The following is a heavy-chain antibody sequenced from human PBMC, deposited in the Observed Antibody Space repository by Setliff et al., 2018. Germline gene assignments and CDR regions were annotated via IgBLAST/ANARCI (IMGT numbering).Heavy chain of an antibody. V-gene: IGHV4-39*07. CDR3: ARNPDFLQYSFDL. Sequence: SETLSLTCTVSGGSISNSTFYWGWIRQPPGKGLEWIGSINYYGSIFDDGTTYSTYYNPSLKSRATISIDTSKSLFSLKLSSMTAADTALYYCARNPDFLQYSFDLWGRGTLVTVSS. D-gene: IGHD5-12*01. CDR1: GGSISNSTFY. CDR2: INYYGSIFDDGTTYST. J-gene: IGHJ2*01.